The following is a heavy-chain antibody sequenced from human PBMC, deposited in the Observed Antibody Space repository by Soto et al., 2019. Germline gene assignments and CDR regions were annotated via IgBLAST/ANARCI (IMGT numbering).Heavy chain of an antibody. CDR2: MNPNSGNT. CDR3: AKEIYYYYGMDV. V-gene: IGHV1-8*01. Sequence: ASVKVSCKASGYTFTSYDINWVLQATGQGLEWMGWMNPNSGNTGYAQKFQGRVTMTRNTSISTAYMELSSLRTEDTALYYCAKEIYYYYGMDVWGQGTTVTVSS. CDR1: GYTFTSYD. J-gene: IGHJ6*02.